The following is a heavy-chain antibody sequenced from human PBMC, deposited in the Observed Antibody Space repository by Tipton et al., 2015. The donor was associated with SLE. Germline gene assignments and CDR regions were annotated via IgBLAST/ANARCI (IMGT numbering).Heavy chain of an antibody. D-gene: IGHD5-12*01. J-gene: IGHJ4*02. Sequence: SLRLSCAASGFTFCSYAISWVRQAPGKGLEWVSAISVSGGSTYYADSVKGRFTISRDNSKNTLYLQMNSLRAEDTAVYYCAKPVGYSGYDSWDYWGQGTLVTVSS. CDR1: GFTFCSYA. CDR2: ISVSGGST. V-gene: IGHV3-23*01. CDR3: AKPVGYSGYDSWDY.